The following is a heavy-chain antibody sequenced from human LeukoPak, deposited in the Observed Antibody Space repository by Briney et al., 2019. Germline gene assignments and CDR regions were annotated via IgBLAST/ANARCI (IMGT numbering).Heavy chain of an antibody. Sequence: GGSLRLSCLASGFNIIKYGMHWVRQAPGKGLEWVAFIPHDASNEYYADSVKGRFTISRDNSKNTLYLQMNSLRPEDTAVYYCATEFNYYGSGSYCWGQGTLVTVSS. J-gene: IGHJ4*02. D-gene: IGHD3-10*01. CDR2: IPHDASNE. V-gene: IGHV3-30*02. CDR1: GFNIIKYG. CDR3: ATEFNYYGSGSYC.